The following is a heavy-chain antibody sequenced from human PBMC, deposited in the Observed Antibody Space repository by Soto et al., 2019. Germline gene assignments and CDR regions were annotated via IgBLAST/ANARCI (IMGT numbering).Heavy chain of an antibody. J-gene: IGHJ6*02. Sequence: SVKVSCKASGFTFTSSAVQWVRQARGQRLEWIGWIVVGSGNTNYAQKFQERVTITRDMSTSTAYMELSSLRSEDTAVYYCAAFWGSGASASSYSGKDVWGQGTPVTVP. CDR2: IVVGSGNT. D-gene: IGHD3-16*01. CDR3: AAFWGSGASASSYSGKDV. CDR1: GFTFTSSA. V-gene: IGHV1-58*01.